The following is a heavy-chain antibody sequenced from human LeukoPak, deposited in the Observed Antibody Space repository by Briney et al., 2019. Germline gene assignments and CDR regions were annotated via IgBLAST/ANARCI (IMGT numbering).Heavy chain of an antibody. J-gene: IGHJ6*03. CDR2: ISSSGSTI. CDR1: GFTFSSYE. Sequence: PGGALRLSRAASGFTFSSYEMNWVRQAPGKGLEWVSYISSSGSTIYYADSVKGRFTISIDNAKNSLYLQMNSLRAEDTAVYYCARGSSSWYGDYYYYMDVWGKGTTVTISS. V-gene: IGHV3-48*03. D-gene: IGHD6-13*01. CDR3: ARGSSSWYGDYYYYMDV.